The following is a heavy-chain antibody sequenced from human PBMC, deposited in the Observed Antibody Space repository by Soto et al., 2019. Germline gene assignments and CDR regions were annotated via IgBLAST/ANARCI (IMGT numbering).Heavy chain of an antibody. D-gene: IGHD1-1*01. CDR1: GYSFSTYW. CDR2: IDPSDSYT. CDR3: ARHRTVLTPGAPDY. J-gene: IGHJ4*02. V-gene: IGHV5-10-1*01. Sequence: PGESLKISCQGSGYSFSTYWISWVRQMPGKGLEWMARIDPSDSYTTYSPSFLGHVTISADKSISTAYLQWGSLKASDTAMYYCARHRTVLTPGAPDYWGQGTLVTVSS.